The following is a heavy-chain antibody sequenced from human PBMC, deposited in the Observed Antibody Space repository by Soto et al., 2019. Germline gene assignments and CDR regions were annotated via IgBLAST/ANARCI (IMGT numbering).Heavy chain of an antibody. CDR3: AIVRFGELV. CDR2: IGVGGGDR. CDR1: GFTFSSYA. Sequence: EVQLLESGGGLVQPGGSLRLSCAASGFTFSSYAMSWVRQAPGKGLEWVSIIGVGGGDRYYPESVTGRFNISRDNSRDTLYLEMNSLRDEDTAVYYCAIVRFGELVWGQGTLVTVSS. J-gene: IGHJ4*02. V-gene: IGHV3-23*01. D-gene: IGHD3-10*01.